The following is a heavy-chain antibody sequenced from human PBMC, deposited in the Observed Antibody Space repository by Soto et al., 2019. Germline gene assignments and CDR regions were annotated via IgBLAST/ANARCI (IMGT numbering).Heavy chain of an antibody. CDR1: GFTFSNGW. J-gene: IGHJ4*02. CDR3: AKDSTQTLCAGGPCYSVQTKLHDS. Sequence: EVQLVESGGGLVKPGGSLRLSCAASGFTFSNGWMSWVRQAPGTGLECVGRSKSKIAGGTTDYSAPVKGRFTIARDDSKDTLYLHMNSLKTEYTGVYYCAKDSTQTLCAGGPCYSVQTKLHDSWGQGTQVTVST. D-gene: IGHD2-21*02. V-gene: IGHV3-15*01. CDR2: SKSKIAGGTT.